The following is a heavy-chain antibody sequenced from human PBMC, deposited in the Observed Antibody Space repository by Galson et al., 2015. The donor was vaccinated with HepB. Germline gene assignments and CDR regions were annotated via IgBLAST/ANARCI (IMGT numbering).Heavy chain of an antibody. D-gene: IGHD7-27*01. CDR3: APAGAGDAFDI. J-gene: IGHJ3*02. CDR2: INPNSGDT. V-gene: IGHV1-2*06. CDR1: GYTFISYG. Sequence: SVKVSCKASGYTFISYGISWVRQAPGEGLEWMGRINPNSGDTNYAQKFQGRVTMTRDTSISTAYMELSRLRSDDTAVYFCAPAGAGDAFDIWGQGTMVTVSS.